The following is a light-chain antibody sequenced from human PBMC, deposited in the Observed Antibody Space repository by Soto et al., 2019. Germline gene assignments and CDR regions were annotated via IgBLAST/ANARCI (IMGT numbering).Light chain of an antibody. V-gene: IGKV1-8*01. CDR1: QGISSY. J-gene: IGKJ4*01. Sequence: AIRMTQSPSSLSASTGDRVTITCRASQGISSYLAWYQQKPGKAPKLLIYAASTLQTGVPSRFSGSGSGTNFTLTINSLQHEDSGTYYCQQGNSFVGTFGGGTKVDIK. CDR3: QQGNSFVGT. CDR2: AAS.